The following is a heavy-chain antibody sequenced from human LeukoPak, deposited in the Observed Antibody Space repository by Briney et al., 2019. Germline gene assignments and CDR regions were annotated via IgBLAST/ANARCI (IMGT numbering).Heavy chain of an antibody. CDR3: AKRFSSTWYQFDY. V-gene: IGHV3-23*01. D-gene: IGHD6-13*01. CDR2: ISGSGGST. J-gene: IGHJ4*02. CDR1: GFTFSSYA. Sequence: GGSLRLSCAASGFTFSSYAMNWVRQAPGKGLEWVSGISGSGGSTYYADSVKGRFTISRDNSKNTLDLQMNSLRAEDTAVYYCAKRFSSTWYQFDYWGQGTLVTVSS.